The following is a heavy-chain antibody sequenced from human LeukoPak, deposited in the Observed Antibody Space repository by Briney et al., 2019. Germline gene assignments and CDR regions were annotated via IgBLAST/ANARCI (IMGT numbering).Heavy chain of an antibody. J-gene: IGHJ1*01. D-gene: IGHD1-26*01. CDR2: IRSRTDGGTT. CDR1: GFTFSNSW. Sequence: GGSLRLSCAASGFTFSNSWMSWVRQAPGKGLEWLGRIRSRTDGGTTDYAAPVKGRFTISRDDSKNTLLLQMNSLQTEDTAVYYCTTDREFRGNYLDFFQHWGQGTLVTVSS. CDR3: TTDREFRGNYLDFFQH. V-gene: IGHV3-15*01.